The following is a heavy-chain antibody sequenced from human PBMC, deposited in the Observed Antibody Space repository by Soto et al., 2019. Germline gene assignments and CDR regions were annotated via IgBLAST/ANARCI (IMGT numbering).Heavy chain of an antibody. CDR3: ARALPRIVVVTAAIDAFDI. J-gene: IGHJ3*02. D-gene: IGHD2-21*02. CDR2: ISSSSSYI. V-gene: IGHV3-21*01. Sequence: GGSLRLSCAASGFTFSSYSMNWVRQAPGKGLEWVSSISSSSSYIYYADSVKGRFTISRDNAKNSLYLQMNSLRAEDTAVYYCARALPRIVVVTAAIDAFDIWGQGTMVTVSS. CDR1: GFTFSSYS.